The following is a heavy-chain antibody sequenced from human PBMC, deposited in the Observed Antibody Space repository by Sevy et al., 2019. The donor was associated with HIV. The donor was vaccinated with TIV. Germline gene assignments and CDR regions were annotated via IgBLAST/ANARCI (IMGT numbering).Heavy chain of an antibody. CDR2: ISSRGTTM. Sequence: GGSLRLSCAASGFSFTSYEINWVRQAPGKGLEWVSNISSRGTTMYYADSVKGRLTISRDKAKNSLFLQMNSLRAEDTAVYYCARTGIGISGQTGAMDVWGQGTTVTVSS. V-gene: IGHV3-48*03. D-gene: IGHD2-15*01. CDR3: ARTGIGISGQTGAMDV. J-gene: IGHJ6*02. CDR1: GFSFTSYE.